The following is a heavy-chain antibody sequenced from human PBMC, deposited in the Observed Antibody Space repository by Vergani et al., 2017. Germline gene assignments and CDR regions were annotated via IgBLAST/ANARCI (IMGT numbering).Heavy chain of an antibody. J-gene: IGHJ4*02. CDR3: AADRRAGRYFDY. CDR1: GFTFTSSA. V-gene: IGHV1-58*01. D-gene: IGHD3-9*01. Sequence: QMQLVQSGPEVKKPGTSVKVSCKASGFTFTSSAVQWVRQARGQRLEWIGWIVVGSGNTNYAQKFQERVTITRDMSTSTAYMELSSLRSEDTAVYYCAADRRAGRYFDYWGQGTLVTVSS. CDR2: IVVGSGNT.